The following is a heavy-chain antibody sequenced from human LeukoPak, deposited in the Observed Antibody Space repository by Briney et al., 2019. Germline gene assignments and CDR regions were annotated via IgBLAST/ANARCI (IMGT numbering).Heavy chain of an antibody. V-gene: IGHV1-46*01. J-gene: IGHJ6*03. CDR2: INPSGGST. Sequence: ASVKVSCKASGYTFTSYYMHWVRQAPGQGLEWMGIINPSGGSTSYAQKFQGRVTMTRDTSISTAYMELSRLRSDDTAVYYCARVRYSSGWEDFYYYYYYMDVWGKGTTVTVSS. CDR1: GYTFTSYY. CDR3: ARVRYSSGWEDFYYYYYYMDV. D-gene: IGHD6-19*01.